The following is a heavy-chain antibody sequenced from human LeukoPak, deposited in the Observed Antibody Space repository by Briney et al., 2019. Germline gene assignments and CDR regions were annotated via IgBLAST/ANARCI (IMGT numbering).Heavy chain of an antibody. D-gene: IGHD3-22*01. Sequence: GGSLRLSCAASGFPFSGYAIHWVRQAPGKGLEWVAVISHDGTNKYYADSVKGRFTISRDNSKNTLYLQMNSLITEDTAVYYCARHRGPSLHSSGYFDYWGQGTLVTVSS. CDR3: ARHRGPSLHSSGYFDY. J-gene: IGHJ4*02. CDR2: ISHDGTNK. V-gene: IGHV3-30-3*01. CDR1: GFPFSGYA.